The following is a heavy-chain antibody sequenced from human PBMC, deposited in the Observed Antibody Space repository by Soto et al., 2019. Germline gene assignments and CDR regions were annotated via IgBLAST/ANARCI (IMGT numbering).Heavy chain of an antibody. CDR2: IGESGTPT. D-gene: IGHD2-2*01. CDR3: ARYIPGVRYYGMDV. CDR1: GFTFSSYA. Sequence: GGSLRLSCAASGFTFSSYAMKWVCQAQGKGLEWVSLIGESGTPTYYADSVKGRFTISRDNSGNTLFLEMYSLRAEDTAVYYCARYIPGVRYYGMDVWGQGTTVTVSS. V-gene: IGHV3-23*01. J-gene: IGHJ6*02.